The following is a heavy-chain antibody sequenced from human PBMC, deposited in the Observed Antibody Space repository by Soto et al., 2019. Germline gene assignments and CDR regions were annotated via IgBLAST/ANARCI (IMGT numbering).Heavy chain of an antibody. V-gene: IGHV4-38-2*01. J-gene: IGHJ4*02. D-gene: IGHD3-16*01. CDR2: ISYSAKT. CDR1: GYSITSGFY. CDR3: TRGAGAPWVRFDS. Sequence: ETLSLTCGVSGYSITSGFYWGWVRQSPGKGLEWIGTISYSAKTFYNPSLASRFSMAVDSSKNQFSLRLTSVTAADTALYYCTRGAGAPWVRFDSWGRGILVTV.